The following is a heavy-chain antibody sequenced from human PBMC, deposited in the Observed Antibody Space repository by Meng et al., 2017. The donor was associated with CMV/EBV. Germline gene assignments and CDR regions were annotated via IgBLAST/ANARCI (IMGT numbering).Heavy chain of an antibody. D-gene: IGHD1-14*01. J-gene: IGHJ6*02. CDR3: ARETTIGGMDV. CDR1: GFTVSSNY. V-gene: IGHV3-53*01. Sequence: GGSLRLSCAASGFTVSSNYMSWVRQAPGKGLEWVSVIYSGGSTYYADSVKGRFTISRDNSKNTLYLQTNSLRAEDTAVYYCARETTIGGMDVWGQGTTVTVSS. CDR2: IYSGGST.